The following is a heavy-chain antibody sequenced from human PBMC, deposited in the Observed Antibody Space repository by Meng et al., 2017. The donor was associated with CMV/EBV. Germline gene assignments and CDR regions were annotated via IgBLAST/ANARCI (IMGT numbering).Heavy chain of an antibody. D-gene: IGHD3-10*01. CDR1: GGAVSSGSYY. V-gene: IGHV4-61*01. CDR2: IYYSGST. Sequence: TVSGGAVSSGSYYWSWTRQPPGKGLEWIGYIYYSGSTNYNPYLKSRVTISVDTSKNQFSLKLSSVTAADTAVYYCARDPYYASGSYYPWGQGTLVTVSS. J-gene: IGHJ5*02. CDR3: ARDPYYASGSYYP.